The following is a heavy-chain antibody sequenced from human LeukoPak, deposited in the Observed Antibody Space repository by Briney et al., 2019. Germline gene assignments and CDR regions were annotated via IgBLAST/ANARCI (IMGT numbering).Heavy chain of an antibody. CDR1: GGSISSYY. CDR3: ARDQWYYDILTGYSHDAFDI. D-gene: IGHD3-9*01. Sequence: NPSETLSLTCTVSGGSISSYYWSWIRQPPGKGLEWIGYIYYSGSTNYNPSLKSRVTISVDTSENQFSLKLSSVTAADTAVYYCARDQWYYDILTGYSHDAFDIWGQGTMVTVSS. J-gene: IGHJ3*02. V-gene: IGHV4-59*01. CDR2: IYYSGST.